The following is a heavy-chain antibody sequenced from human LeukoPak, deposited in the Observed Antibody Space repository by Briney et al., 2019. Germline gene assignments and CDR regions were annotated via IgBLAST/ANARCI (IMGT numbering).Heavy chain of an antibody. D-gene: IGHD3-22*01. Sequence: SETLSLTCTVSGGSISTYYWSWIRQPAGKGLEWIGRIYTSGSTNYNPSLKSRVTVSVDTSKNLFFLKLSSVTAADTAVYYCARDYYDSSGYSAEWFDPWGQGTLVTVSS. CDR2: IYTSGST. CDR3: ARDYYDSSGYSAEWFDP. CDR1: GGSISTYY. V-gene: IGHV4-4*07. J-gene: IGHJ5*02.